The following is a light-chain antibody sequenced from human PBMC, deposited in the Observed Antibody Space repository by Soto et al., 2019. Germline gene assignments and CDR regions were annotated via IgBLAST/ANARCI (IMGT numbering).Light chain of an antibody. J-gene: IGKJ1*01. CDR1: QSVSSR. CDR2: DAS. V-gene: IGKV1-5*01. Sequence: DIVMTQSPSTLSASVGERATITCRASQSVSSRLSWYQHKPGQAPRLLIYDASTRETGVPSRFRGSGSGTEYTPTISSLQPDSCATHFIQQEKGHSQAVGQGTKVDIK. CDR3: QQEKGHSQA.